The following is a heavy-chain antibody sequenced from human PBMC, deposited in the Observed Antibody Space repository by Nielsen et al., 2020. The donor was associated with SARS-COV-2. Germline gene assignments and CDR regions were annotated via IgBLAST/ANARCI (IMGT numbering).Heavy chain of an antibody. CDR2: ISSSSSYI. V-gene: IGHV3-21*01. D-gene: IGHD3-22*01. CDR3: SLIVAEPYGMDV. J-gene: IGHJ6*02. Sequence: GGSLRLSCAASGFTFSSYSMNWVRQAPGKGLEWVSSISSSSSYIYYADSVKGRFTISRDNAKNSLYLQMNSLGAEDTAVYYCSLIVAEPYGMDVWGQGTTVTVSS. CDR1: GFTFSSYS.